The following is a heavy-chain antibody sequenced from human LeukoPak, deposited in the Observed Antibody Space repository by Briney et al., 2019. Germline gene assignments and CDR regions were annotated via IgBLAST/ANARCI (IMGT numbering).Heavy chain of an antibody. J-gene: IGHJ1*01. CDR3: ATAGIVLDTGAEFLLH. V-gene: IGHV1-24*01. CDR2: FDPEEGET. D-gene: IGHD2-8*01. Sequence: ASVKVSCKLSGDTLTELSMHWVRQSPGKGLEWMGGFDPEEGETIYAQRFQGRVTMTEDTVTDTAHMELSRLTSAYTAVYYCATAGIVLDTGAEFLLHWGQGTLVTVSS. CDR1: GDTLTELS.